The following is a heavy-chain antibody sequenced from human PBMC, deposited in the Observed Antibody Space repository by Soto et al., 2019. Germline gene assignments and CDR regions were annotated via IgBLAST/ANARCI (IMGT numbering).Heavy chain of an antibody. D-gene: IGHD3-10*01. V-gene: IGHV1-8*01. CDR2: VNPNSGNT. J-gene: IGHJ4*02. CDR1: GYTFSSYD. CDR3: ARARGSTDDY. Sequence: QVQLVQSGAEVKKPGASVKVSCKASGYTFSSYDINWVRQATGQGLGWMGWVNPNSGNTDYAQKFQGRVTMTTDTSTSTAFMELTSLRSEDTAIYYCARARGSTDDYWGQGTRVTVSS.